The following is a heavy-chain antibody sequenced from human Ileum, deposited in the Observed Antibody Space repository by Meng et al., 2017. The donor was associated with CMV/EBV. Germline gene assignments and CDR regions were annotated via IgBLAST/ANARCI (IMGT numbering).Heavy chain of an antibody. D-gene: IGHD4-17*01. CDR3: ATYGDYPYYFDY. CDR2: ISGSGGST. Sequence: GGSLRLSCAASGFTFSSYAMSWVRQAPGKGLEWVSSISGSGGSTYYADSVKGRFTISRDNSKNTLYLQMNSLRAEDTAVYYCATYGDYPYYFDYWGQGTLVTVSS. CDR1: GFTFSSYA. V-gene: IGHV3-23*01. J-gene: IGHJ4*02.